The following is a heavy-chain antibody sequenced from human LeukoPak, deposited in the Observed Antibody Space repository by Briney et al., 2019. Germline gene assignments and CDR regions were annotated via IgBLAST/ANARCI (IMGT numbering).Heavy chain of an antibody. CDR3: ARERIAAAGWRAFDI. CDR2: IRYDGSNK. CDR1: GFTFSSYG. V-gene: IGHV3-30*02. D-gene: IGHD6-13*01. Sequence: GGSLRLSCAASGFTFSSYGMHWVRQAPGKGLEWVAFIRYDGSNKYYADSVKGRFTISRDNSKSTLYLQMNSLRAEDTAVYYCARERIAAAGWRAFDIWGQGTMVTVSS. J-gene: IGHJ3*02.